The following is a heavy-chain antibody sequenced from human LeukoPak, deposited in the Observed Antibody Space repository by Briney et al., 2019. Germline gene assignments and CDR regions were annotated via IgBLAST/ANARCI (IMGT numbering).Heavy chain of an antibody. CDR1: GYTFTNFI. CDR2: ISAYNDNT. Sequence: ASVKGSCKASGYTFTNFIINWVRQAPGQGLEWMGWISAYNDNTSYAQMFQDRVTMSTDTSTSTAYMELRSLRFDDTAVYYCARLGYCSSNSCYGVDYWGQGTLVTVSS. D-gene: IGHD2-2*01. V-gene: IGHV1-18*01. CDR3: ARLGYCSSNSCYGVDY. J-gene: IGHJ4*02.